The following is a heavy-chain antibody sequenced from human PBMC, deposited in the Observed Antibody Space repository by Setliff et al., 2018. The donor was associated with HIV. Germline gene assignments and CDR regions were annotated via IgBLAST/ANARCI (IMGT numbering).Heavy chain of an antibody. V-gene: IGHV1-69*06. CDR3: ARGQGVHFWVNDAFDI. CDR2: IIPIFETT. CDR1: GGTFGSYA. Sequence: SVKVSCKASGGTFGSYAISWVRQAPGQGLEWLGGIIPIFETTNYAQKFQGRVTLTADKSTSTIYMELSSLRSDDTAVYYCARGQGVHFWVNDAFDIWGQGTMVTVSS. D-gene: IGHD3-10*01. J-gene: IGHJ3*02.